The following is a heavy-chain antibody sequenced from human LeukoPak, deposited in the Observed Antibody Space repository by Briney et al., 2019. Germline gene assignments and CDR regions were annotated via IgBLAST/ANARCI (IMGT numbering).Heavy chain of an antibody. CDR3: ARQETSSYNGAFDI. V-gene: IGHV3-7*01. CDR2: IKKDGSEM. D-gene: IGHD1-26*01. Sequence: GGSLRLSCEASGLIFSSYWMSWVRQAPGKGLEWVANIKKDGSEMYYVDSVKGRFTISRDNAKNSLYLQMNSLRADDTAVYRCARQETSSYNGAFDIWGQGTMVTVSS. CDR1: GLIFSSYW. J-gene: IGHJ3*02.